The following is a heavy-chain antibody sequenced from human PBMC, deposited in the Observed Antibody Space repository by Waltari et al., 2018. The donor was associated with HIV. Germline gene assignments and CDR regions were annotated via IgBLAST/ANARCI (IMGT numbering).Heavy chain of an antibody. CDR1: GGTFSSYA. D-gene: IGHD7-27*01. Sequence: QVQLVQSGAEVKKPGSSVKVSCKASGGTFSSYAISWVRQAPGPGLGWIGMDIPILGKAKYAQKCQGRVTITADKSTSTAYMELSSLRSEDTAVYYCASPGEVAAQQHYYYYYGMDVWGQGTTVTVSS. V-gene: IGHV1-69*04. CDR2: DIPILGKA. J-gene: IGHJ6*02. CDR3: ASPGEVAAQQHYYYYYGMDV.